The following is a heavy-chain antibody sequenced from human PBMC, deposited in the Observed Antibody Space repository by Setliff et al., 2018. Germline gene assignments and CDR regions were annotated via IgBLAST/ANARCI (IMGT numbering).Heavy chain of an antibody. J-gene: IGHJ6*02. CDR3: AKDGGMGMVKAYYYGLDV. V-gene: IGHV3-7*01. D-gene: IGHD5-18*01. CDR2: INPDGSEK. CDR1: GFTYKNDW. Sequence: PGGSLRLSCGASGFTYKNDWVSWVRQAPGKGLEWLASINPDGSEKYYVDSVKGRFTISRDNARNSLSLQMNSLRTEDTAVYYCAKDGGMGMVKAYYYGLDVWGQGTSVTVSS.